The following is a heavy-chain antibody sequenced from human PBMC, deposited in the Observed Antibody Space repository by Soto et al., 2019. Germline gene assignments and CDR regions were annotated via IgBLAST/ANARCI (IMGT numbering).Heavy chain of an antibody. D-gene: IGHD3-16*01. V-gene: IGHV4-31*03. CDR1: GGSISSGGYY. Sequence: SETLSLTCTVSGGSISSGGYYWSWIRQHPGKGLEWIGYIYYSGSTYYNPSLKSRVTISVDTSKNQFSLKLSSVTAADTAVYYCARQLSGYYDYVWGSRPTNWFDPWGQGTLVTVSS. J-gene: IGHJ5*02. CDR2: IYYSGST. CDR3: ARQLSGYYDYVWGSRPTNWFDP.